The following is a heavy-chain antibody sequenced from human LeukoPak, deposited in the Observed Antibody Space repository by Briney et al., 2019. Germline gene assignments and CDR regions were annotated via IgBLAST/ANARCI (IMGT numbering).Heavy chain of an antibody. Sequence: SETLSLTCAVYGGSFSGYYWSWIRQPPGKGLEWIGEINHSGSTNYNPSLKSRVTISVDTSKNQFSLKLSSVTAADTAVYYCARLSGSPVPWGQGALVTVSS. J-gene: IGHJ5*02. CDR2: INHSGST. D-gene: IGHD1-26*01. CDR1: GGSFSGYY. CDR3: ARLSGSPVP. V-gene: IGHV4-34*01.